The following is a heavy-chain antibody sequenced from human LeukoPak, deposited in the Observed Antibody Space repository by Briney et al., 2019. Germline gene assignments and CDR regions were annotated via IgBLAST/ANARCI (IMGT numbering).Heavy chain of an antibody. CDR2: IFYGGNT. D-gene: IGHD3-10*01. CDR1: GGSISSYY. V-gene: IGHV4-59*04. CDR3: ARVRGSFDY. J-gene: IGHJ4*02. Sequence: SETLSLTCTVSGGSISSYYWSWIRQPPGKGLEWIGSIFYGGNTYYNPSLKSRLTMSVDTSMNQFSLKLNSMTAADTAVYYCARVRGSFDYWGQGLLVTVSS.